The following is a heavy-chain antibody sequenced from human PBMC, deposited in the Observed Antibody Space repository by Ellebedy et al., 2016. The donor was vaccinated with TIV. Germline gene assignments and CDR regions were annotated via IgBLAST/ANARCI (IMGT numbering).Heavy chain of an antibody. D-gene: IGHD3-10*01. CDR3: ARSVSGGHGDS. CDR2: IYPGDSKR. Sequence: KVSCKGSGYSFPDYWIDWVRQMPGKGLEWMGSIYPGDSKRRYNPSFQGQVTISADKSISTAYLQWSSLKASDTGMYYCARSVSGGHGDSWGQGTLVTVSS. V-gene: IGHV5-51*01. J-gene: IGHJ4*02. CDR1: GYSFPDYW.